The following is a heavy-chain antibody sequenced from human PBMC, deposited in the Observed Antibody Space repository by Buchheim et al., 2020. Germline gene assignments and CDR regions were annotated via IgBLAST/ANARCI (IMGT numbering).Heavy chain of an antibody. J-gene: IGHJ4*02. CDR2: ISGSGGST. CDR1: GFPFSSYA. CDR3: AKHSNNWHSEY. V-gene: IGHV3-23*01. Sequence: EVQLLESGGGLVQPGGSLRLSCAASGFPFSSYAMNWVRQAPGKGLEWVSSISGSGGSTFYADSVKGRFTFSRDNSKNTLHLQMNSLRAEDTAIYCCAKHSNNWHSEYWGQGTL. D-gene: IGHD1-7*01.